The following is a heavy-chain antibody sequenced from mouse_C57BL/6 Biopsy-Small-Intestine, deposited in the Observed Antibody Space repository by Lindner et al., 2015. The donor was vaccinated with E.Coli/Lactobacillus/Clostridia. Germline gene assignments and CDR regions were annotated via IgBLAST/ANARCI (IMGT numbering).Heavy chain of an antibody. CDR3: ARDSIAGTGFAY. J-gene: IGHJ3*01. Sequence: VQLQESGPELVKPGDSVKMSCKASGYTFTDYYMDWVKQSHGKSLEWIGYINPYYGSTSYNQKFKGKATLTVDKSSSTAYMQLNSLTSEDSAVYYCARDSIAGTGFAYWGQGTLVTVSA. V-gene: IGHV1-34*02. D-gene: IGHD4-1*01. CDR2: INPYYGST. CDR1: GYTFTDYY.